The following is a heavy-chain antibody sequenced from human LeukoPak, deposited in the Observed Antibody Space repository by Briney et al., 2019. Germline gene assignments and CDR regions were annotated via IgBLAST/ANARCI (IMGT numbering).Heavy chain of an antibody. J-gene: IGHJ3*02. V-gene: IGHV1-18*01. CDR1: GYTFTSYG. CDR3: ARDSVITRGGHIVVVTALDAFDI. D-gene: IGHD2-21*02. CDR2: ISAYKGNT. Sequence: ASVKVSCKASGYTFTSYGISWVRQAPGQGLEWMGWISAYKGNTNYAQKLQGGVTMTTDTSTSTAYMELRSLRSDDTAVYYCARDSVITRGGHIVVVTALDAFDIWGQGTMVTVSS.